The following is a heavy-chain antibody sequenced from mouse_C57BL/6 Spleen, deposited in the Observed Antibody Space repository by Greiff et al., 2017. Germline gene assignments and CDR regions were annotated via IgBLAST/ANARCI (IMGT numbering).Heavy chain of an antibody. CDR3: ARNGSSYGGYYFDY. D-gene: IGHD1-1*01. Sequence: QVQLQQSGAELVRPGASVKLSCKASGYTFTDYYINWVKQRPGQGLEWIARIYPGSGNTYSNEKFKGKATLTAEKSSSTAYMQLSSLTSEDSAVYFCARNGSSYGGYYFDYWGQGTTLTVSS. CDR1: GYTFTDYY. J-gene: IGHJ2*01. CDR2: IYPGSGNT. V-gene: IGHV1-76*01.